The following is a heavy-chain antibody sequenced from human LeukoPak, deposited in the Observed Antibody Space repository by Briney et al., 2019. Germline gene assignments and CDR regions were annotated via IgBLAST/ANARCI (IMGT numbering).Heavy chain of an antibody. V-gene: IGHV4-34*01. CDR2: INHSGST. CDR3: ARGIGSGFRGRRFDH. Sequence: SETLSLTCAVYGGSFSGYYWSWIRQPPGKGLGWIGEINHSGSTNYNPSLKSGATISVDTSKNQFSLKLSSVTAADTAVYYCARGIGSGFRGRRFDHWGQGTLVTVSS. CDR1: GGSFSGYY. J-gene: IGHJ5*02. D-gene: IGHD6-19*01.